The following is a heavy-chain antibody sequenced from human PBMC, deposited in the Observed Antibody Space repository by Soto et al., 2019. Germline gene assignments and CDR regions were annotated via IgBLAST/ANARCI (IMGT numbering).Heavy chain of an antibody. Sequence: PGGSLRLSCAASGFTFSSYSMNWVRQAPGKGLEWVSSISSSSSYIYYADSVKGRFTISRDNAKNSLYLQMNSLRAEDTAVYYCARDLAYCSGGSCYPADPNWFDPWGQGTLVTVSS. CDR1: GFTFSSYS. J-gene: IGHJ5*02. V-gene: IGHV3-21*01. CDR3: ARDLAYCSGGSCYPADPNWFDP. CDR2: ISSSSSYI. D-gene: IGHD2-15*01.